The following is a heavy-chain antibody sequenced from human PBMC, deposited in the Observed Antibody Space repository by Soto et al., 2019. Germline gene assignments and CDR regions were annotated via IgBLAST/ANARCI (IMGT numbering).Heavy chain of an antibody. J-gene: IGHJ6*02. CDR1: GYTFTGYY. CDR3: ARGGAGGELGYYYYYGMDV. Sequence: ASVKVPCKASGYTFTGYYMHWVRQAPGQGLEWMGWINPNSGGTNYAQEFQGRVTMTRDTSISTAYMELSRLRSDDTAVYYCARGGAGGELGYYYYYGMDVWGQGTRVTVSS. V-gene: IGHV1-2*02. CDR2: INPNSGGT. D-gene: IGHD1-26*01.